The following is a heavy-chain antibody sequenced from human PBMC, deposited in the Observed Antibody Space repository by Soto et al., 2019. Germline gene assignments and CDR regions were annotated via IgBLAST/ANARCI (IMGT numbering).Heavy chain of an antibody. D-gene: IGHD3-16*02. CDR2: IYYSGST. Sequence: SETLSLTCTVSGGSISSYYWSWIRQPPGKGLEWIGYIYYSGSTNYNPSLKSRVTISVDNSKNTLYLQMNSLRAEDTAVYYCARDPSSYIWGSYRSHPADYWGQGTLVTVSS. CDR3: ARDPSSYIWGSYRSHPADY. V-gene: IGHV4-59*12. CDR1: GGSISSYY. J-gene: IGHJ4*02.